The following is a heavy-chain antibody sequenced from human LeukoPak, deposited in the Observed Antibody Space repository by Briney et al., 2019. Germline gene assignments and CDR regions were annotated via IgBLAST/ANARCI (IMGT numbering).Heavy chain of an antibody. CDR2: ISAYNGNT. CDR1: GYTFTSYG. D-gene: IGHD6-13*01. V-gene: IGHV1-18*01. J-gene: IGHJ4*02. CDR3: ARGSSSWYYFDY. Sequence: ASVKGSCTASGYTFTSYGISWVRQAPGQGLEWMGWISAYNGNTNYAQKLQGKVTMTTDTFTSTAYMELRSLRSDDTAVYYCARGSSSWYYFDYWGQGTLVTVSS.